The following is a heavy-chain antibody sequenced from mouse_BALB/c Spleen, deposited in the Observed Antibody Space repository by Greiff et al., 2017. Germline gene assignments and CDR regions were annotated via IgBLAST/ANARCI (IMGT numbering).Heavy chain of an antibody. CDR3: ARGTALYFDY. Sequence: VQLQQSGAELAKPGASVKMSCKASGYTFTSYWMHWVKQRPGQGLEWIGYINPSTGYTEYNQKFKDKATLTADKSSSTAYMQLSSLTSEDSAVYYCARGTALYFDYWGQGTTLTVSS. V-gene: IGHV1-7*01. CDR2: INPSTGYT. CDR1: GYTFTSYW. D-gene: IGHD1-2*01. J-gene: IGHJ2*01.